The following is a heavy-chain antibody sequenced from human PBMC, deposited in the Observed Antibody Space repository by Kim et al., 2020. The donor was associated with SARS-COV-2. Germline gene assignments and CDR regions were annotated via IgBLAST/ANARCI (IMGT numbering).Heavy chain of an antibody. D-gene: IGHD5-18*01. J-gene: IGHJ6*02. Sequence: ASVKVSSKASGYTFTSYGISWVRQAPGQGLEWMGWISAYNGNTNYAQKLQGRVTMTTDTSTSTAYMELRSLRSDDTAVYYCARGGLGIQQYDYYYYGMDVWGQGTTVTVSS. CDR2: ISAYNGNT. CDR1: GYTFTSYG. CDR3: ARGGLGIQQYDYYYYGMDV. V-gene: IGHV1-18*01.